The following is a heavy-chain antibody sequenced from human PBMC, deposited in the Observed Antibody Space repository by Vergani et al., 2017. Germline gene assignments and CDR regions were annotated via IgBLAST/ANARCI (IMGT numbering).Heavy chain of an antibody. CDR1: GGSINSHNYY. V-gene: IGHV4-61*02. J-gene: IGHJ4*02. D-gene: IGHD2-15*01. Sequence: QVQLHESGPGLVKPSETLSLTCTVSGGSINSHNYYWSWIRQPAGKGLEWIGRIHTSGSTNYNPSLKSRVTMSEDTSKNQLSLNLTSVTAADTAVYFCARGSCLGGSCYKPLFDYWGQGILVTVSS. CDR3: ARGSCLGGSCYKPLFDY. CDR2: IHTSGST.